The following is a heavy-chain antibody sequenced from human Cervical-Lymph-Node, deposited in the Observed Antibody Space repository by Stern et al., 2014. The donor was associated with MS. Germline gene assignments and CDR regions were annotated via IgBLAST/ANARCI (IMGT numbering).Heavy chain of an antibody. D-gene: IGHD3-3*01. Sequence: EVQLVESGGGLVQPGGSLRLSCAASGFPFSLYAMSWVRQAPGKGLEWVSAIGGSGDNRYYGDSVKGRFTLSRDNSKNTLYLQISSLRAEDTAVYFCAKELDLWSGSYTYYFDHWGQGTLVTVSS. CDR1: GFPFSLYA. CDR2: IGGSGDNR. CDR3: AKELDLWSGSYTYYFDH. J-gene: IGHJ4*02. V-gene: IGHV3-23*04.